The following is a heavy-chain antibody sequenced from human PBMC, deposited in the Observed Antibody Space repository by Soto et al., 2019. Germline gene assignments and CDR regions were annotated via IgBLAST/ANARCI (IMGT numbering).Heavy chain of an antibody. CDR3: ARQDGGYSYCKGFDL. V-gene: IGHV4-59*08. CDR1: GGSISSYY. CDR2: IYYSGST. J-gene: IGHJ2*01. D-gene: IGHD5-18*01. Sequence: QVQLQESGPGLVKPSETLSLTCTVSGGSISSYYWSWIRQPPGKGLEWLGYIYYSGSTNYNPSLKNPVTIRFNTCKNQYDRKMRAVTAADTAVYYCARQDGGYSYCKGFDLWGRGTLVTVYS.